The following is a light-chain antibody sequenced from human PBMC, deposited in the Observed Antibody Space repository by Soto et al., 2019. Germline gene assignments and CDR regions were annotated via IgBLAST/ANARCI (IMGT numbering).Light chain of an antibody. CDR3: QQYGSSPPWT. CDR2: AAS. V-gene: IGKV3-20*01. CDR1: QTISSSY. J-gene: IGKJ1*01. Sequence: EIVMTQAPGTMSLSPGERATLSCRASQTISSSYLAWYHQKPGQAPRLLIFAASSMATGIPDRFSGSGSGSDVTLTISRLEPEDSAVYYCQQYGSSPPWTFGQGTKVEIK.